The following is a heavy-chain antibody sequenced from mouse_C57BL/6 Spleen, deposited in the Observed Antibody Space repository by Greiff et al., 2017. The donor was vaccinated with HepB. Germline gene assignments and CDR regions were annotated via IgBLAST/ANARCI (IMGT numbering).Heavy chain of an antibody. V-gene: IGHV1-52*01. CDR1: GYTFTSYW. J-gene: IGHJ4*01. D-gene: IGHD2-4*01. CDR3: ARSDDYDPNAMDY. Sequence: VQLQQPGAELVRPGSSVKLSCKASGYTFTSYWMHWVKQRPIQGLEWIGNIDPSDSETHYNQKFKDKATLTVDKSSSTAYMQLSSLTSEDSAVYYGARSDDYDPNAMDYWGQGTSVTVSS. CDR2: IDPSDSET.